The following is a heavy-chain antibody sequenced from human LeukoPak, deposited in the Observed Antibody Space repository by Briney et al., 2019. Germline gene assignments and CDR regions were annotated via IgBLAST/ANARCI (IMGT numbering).Heavy chain of an antibody. CDR1: GGSISSGGYY. J-gene: IGHJ6*02. D-gene: IGHD6-19*01. CDR2: IYYSGST. CDR3: ARGPPSQWLVRFIYGMDV. V-gene: IGHV4-31*03. Sequence: SQTLSLTCTVSGGSISSGGYYWSWIRQHPGKGLEWIGYIYYSGSTNYNPSLKSRVTISVDTSKNQFSLKLSSVTAADTAVYYCARGPPSQWLVRFIYGMDVWGQGTTVTVSS.